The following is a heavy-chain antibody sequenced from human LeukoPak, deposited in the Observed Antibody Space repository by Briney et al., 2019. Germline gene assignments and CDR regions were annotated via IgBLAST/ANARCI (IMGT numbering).Heavy chain of an antibody. J-gene: IGHJ4*02. CDR2: ISGGGGTT. D-gene: IGHD3-3*01. V-gene: IGHV3-23*01. Sequence: GGSLRLSCAASGFTFSSYAMSWVRQAPGKGLEWVSAISGGGGTTYYADSVKGRFTISRDNSKNTLYLQMNSLRAEDTAVYYCAREGARSIYDFWSGYYNDWGQGTLVTVSS. CDR3: AREGARSIYDFWSGYYND. CDR1: GFTFSSYA.